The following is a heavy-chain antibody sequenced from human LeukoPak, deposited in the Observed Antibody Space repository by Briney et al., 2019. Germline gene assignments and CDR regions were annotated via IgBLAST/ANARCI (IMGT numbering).Heavy chain of an antibody. V-gene: IGHV4-4*07. CDR3: ARGWAPRGEKSSFAS. D-gene: IGHD3-10*01. J-gene: IGHJ4*02. CDR1: GASINSDY. Sequence: SETLSLTCTVSGASINSDYWTWVRQVAGKGLEWIGRIFASGSTNYNPYLRSRITMSVDTSKNQFSLDLSSVTAADTGVYYCARGWAPRGEKSSFASWGQGTLVTVSS. CDR2: IFASGST.